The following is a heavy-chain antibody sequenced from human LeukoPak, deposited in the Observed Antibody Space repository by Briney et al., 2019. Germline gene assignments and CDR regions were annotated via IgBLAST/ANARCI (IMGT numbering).Heavy chain of an antibody. CDR2: ISSSSSTI. Sequence: GGSLRLSCAASGFTFSSYEMNWVRQAPGKGLEWVSYISSSSSTIYYADSVKGRFTISRDNAKNSLYLQMNSLKTEDTAVYYCTTDRYGDTYYYYYYMDVWGKGTTVTVSS. CDR3: TTDRYGDTYYYYYYMDV. J-gene: IGHJ6*03. CDR1: GFTFSSYE. V-gene: IGHV3-48*03. D-gene: IGHD4-17*01.